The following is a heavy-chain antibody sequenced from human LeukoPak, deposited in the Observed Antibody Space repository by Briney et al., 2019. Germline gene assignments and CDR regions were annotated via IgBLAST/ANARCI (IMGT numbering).Heavy chain of an antibody. Sequence: ASVEVSCKASGYTFTSYGISWVRQAPGQGLEWMGWISAYNGNTNYAQKLQGRVTMTTDTSTSTAYMELRSLRSDDTAVYYCARDSSVTYYDFWSGYYDYWGQGTLVTVSS. CDR3: ARDSSVTYYDFWSGYYDY. D-gene: IGHD3-3*01. CDR2: ISAYNGNT. V-gene: IGHV1-18*01. CDR1: GYTFTSYG. J-gene: IGHJ4*02.